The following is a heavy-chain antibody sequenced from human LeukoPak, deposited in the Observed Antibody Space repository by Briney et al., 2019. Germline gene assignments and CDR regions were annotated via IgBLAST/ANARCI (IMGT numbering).Heavy chain of an antibody. CDR3: ARDPYYGDYMGVFDY. Sequence: SVKVSRKASGGTFSSYAISWVRQAPGQGLEWMGGIFPIFGTANYAQKFQGRVTITADESTSTAYMELSSLRSEDTAVYYCARDPYYGDYMGVFDYWGQGTLVTVSS. CDR2: IFPIFGTA. V-gene: IGHV1-69*01. D-gene: IGHD4-17*01. J-gene: IGHJ4*02. CDR1: GGTFSSYA.